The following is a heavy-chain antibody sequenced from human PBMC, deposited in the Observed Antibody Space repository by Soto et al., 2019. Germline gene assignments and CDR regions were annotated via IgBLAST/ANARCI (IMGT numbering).Heavy chain of an antibody. CDR1: GGTFSSYA. D-gene: IGHD3-22*01. V-gene: IGHV1-69*13. J-gene: IGHJ6*02. CDR2: IIPIFGTA. CDR3: ARDLRARITMIVVGYYYGMDV. Sequence: SVKVSCKASGGTFSSYAISWVRQAPGQGLEWMGGIIPIFGTANYAQKFQGRVTITADESTSTAYMELSSLRSEDTAVYYCARDLRARITMIVVGYYYGMDVCGQGTTVTVSS.